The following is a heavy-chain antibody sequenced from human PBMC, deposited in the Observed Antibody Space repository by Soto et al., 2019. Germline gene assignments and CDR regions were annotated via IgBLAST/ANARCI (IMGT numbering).Heavy chain of an antibody. J-gene: IGHJ6*03. CDR3: ARGCSSTSCYVYYYYYMDV. V-gene: IGHV3-74*01. CDR1: GFTFSSYW. Sequence: GGSLRLSCAASGFTFSSYWMHWVRQAPGKGLVWVSRINSDGSSTSYADSVKGRFTISRDNAKNTLYLQMNSLRAEDTAVYYCARGCSSTSCYVYYYYYMDVWGKGTTVTVSS. D-gene: IGHD2-2*01. CDR2: INSDGSST.